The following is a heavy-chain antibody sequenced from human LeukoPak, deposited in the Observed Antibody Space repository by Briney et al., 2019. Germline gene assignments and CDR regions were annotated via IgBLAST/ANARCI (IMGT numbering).Heavy chain of an antibody. J-gene: IGHJ5*02. V-gene: IGHV5-51*01. D-gene: IGHD6-19*01. Sequence: GESLKISCKGPGYSFTSYWIGWVRQMPGKGLEWMGIIYPGDSDTRYSPSFQGQVTISADKSISTAYLQWSSLKASDTAMYYCARRRAVAGNWFDPWGQGTLVTVSS. CDR1: GYSFTSYW. CDR2: IYPGDSDT. CDR3: ARRRAVAGNWFDP.